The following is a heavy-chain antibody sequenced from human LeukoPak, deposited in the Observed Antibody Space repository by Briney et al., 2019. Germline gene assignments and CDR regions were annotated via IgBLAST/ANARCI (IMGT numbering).Heavy chain of an antibody. CDR3: ARVSSYYYDSSDPSMV. CDR2: ISSSGSTI. D-gene: IGHD3-22*01. CDR1: GFTFSSYE. Sequence: PGGSLRLSCAASGFTFSSYEMNWVRQAPGKGLEWVSYISSSGSTIYYADSVKGRFTISRDNAKNSLYLQMNSLGAEDTAVYYCARVSSYYYDSSDPSMVWGQGKMVNVSS. V-gene: IGHV3-48*03. J-gene: IGHJ3*01.